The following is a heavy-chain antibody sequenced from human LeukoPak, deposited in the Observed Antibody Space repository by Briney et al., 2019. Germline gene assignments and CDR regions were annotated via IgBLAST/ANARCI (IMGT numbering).Heavy chain of an antibody. CDR3: ASCNPCWYGP. D-gene: IGHD2/OR15-2a*01. J-gene: IGHJ5*02. Sequence: GGSLRLSYSASGFTFRIYRMNWVRQAPGKGLEWVSSISSSSSYIYYADSVKGRFTISRDNAKNSLYLRMNSLRAEDTAVYYCASCNPCWYGPWVQGTLVTVPS. CDR1: GFTFRIYR. V-gene: IGHV3-21*01. CDR2: ISSSSSYI.